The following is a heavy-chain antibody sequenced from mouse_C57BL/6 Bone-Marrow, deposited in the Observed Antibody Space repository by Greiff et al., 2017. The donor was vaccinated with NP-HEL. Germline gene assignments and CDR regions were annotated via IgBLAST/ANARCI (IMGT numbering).Heavy chain of an antibody. CDR3: VRQDYYYGSSSYWYFDV. CDR2: IRSKSNNYAT. J-gene: IGHJ1*03. V-gene: IGHV10-1*01. Sequence: EVMLVESGGGLVQPKGSLKLSCAASGFSFNTYAMNWVRQAPGKGLEWVARIRSKSNNYATYYADSVKDRFTISRDDSESMLYLQMNNLKTEDTAMYYCVRQDYYYGSSSYWYFDVWGTGTTVTVSS. CDR1: GFSFNTYA. D-gene: IGHD1-1*01.